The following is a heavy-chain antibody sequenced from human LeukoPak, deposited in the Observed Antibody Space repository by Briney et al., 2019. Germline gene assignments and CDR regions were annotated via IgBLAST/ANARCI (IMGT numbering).Heavy chain of an antibody. CDR1: GFTFNVYA. CDR3: ANSYDRSGYYGY. Sequence: GGSLRLSCAASGFTFNVYAMSWVRQAPGKGLEWVSAITGSGDSTYYADSMRGRFAISRDNSKNTLYLQMNSLRAEDTAVYYCANSYDRSGYYGYWGQGTLVTVSS. J-gene: IGHJ4*02. V-gene: IGHV3-23*01. D-gene: IGHD3-22*01. CDR2: ITGSGDST.